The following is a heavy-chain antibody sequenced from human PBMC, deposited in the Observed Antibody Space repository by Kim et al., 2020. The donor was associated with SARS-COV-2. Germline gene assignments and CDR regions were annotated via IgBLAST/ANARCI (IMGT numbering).Heavy chain of an antibody. CDR1: GGSISSYY. Sequence: SETLSLTCTVSGGSISSYYWSWIRQPPGKGLEWIGYIYYSGCTNYNPSLKSRVTISVDTSKNQFSLKLSSVTAADTAVYYCARGSFLGYCSSTSCPFDY. V-gene: IGHV4-59*01. J-gene: IGHJ4*01. CDR2: IYYSGCT. CDR3: ARGSFLGYCSSTSCPFDY. D-gene: IGHD2-2*01.